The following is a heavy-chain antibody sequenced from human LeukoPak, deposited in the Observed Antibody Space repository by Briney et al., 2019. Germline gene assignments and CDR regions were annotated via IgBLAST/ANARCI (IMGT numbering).Heavy chain of an antibody. V-gene: IGHV2-5*02. D-gene: IGHD3-10*01. CDR1: GFSLSTSGVG. CDR2: IYWDDDK. J-gene: IGHJ4*02. CDR3: ARIPMVRGLRGGDYFDY. Sequence: SGPTLVNPTQPLTLTCTFSGFSLSTSGVGVGWIRQPPGKALEWLALIYWDDDKRYSPSLKSRLTITKDTPKDQVVLTVTNMDPVDTATYYCARIPMVRGLRGGDYFDYWGQGALVTVSS.